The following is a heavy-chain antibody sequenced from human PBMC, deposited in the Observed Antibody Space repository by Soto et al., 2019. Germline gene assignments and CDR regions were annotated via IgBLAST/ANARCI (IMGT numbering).Heavy chain of an antibody. Sequence: SETLSLTCTVSGGSISSSSYYWGWIRQPPGKGLEWIGNICYSGSTNYNPSPKSRVTISVDTSKNQFSLKLSSVTAADTAVYYCAKSDCSSSSCSGFYGVDVWGQGTTVTVSS. CDR3: AKSDCSSSSCSGFYGVDV. D-gene: IGHD2-2*01. J-gene: IGHJ6*02. CDR2: ICYSGST. CDR1: GGSISSSSYY. V-gene: IGHV4-39*07.